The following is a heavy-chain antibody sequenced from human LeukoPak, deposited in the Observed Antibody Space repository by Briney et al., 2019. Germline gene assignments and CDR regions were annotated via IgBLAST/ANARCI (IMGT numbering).Heavy chain of an antibody. CDR1: GYIFTSYF. D-gene: IGHD1-7*01. CDR3: ASRTGTNWFDP. CDR2: INPSGGST. V-gene: IGHV1-46*01. Sequence: EASVTVSCKASGYIFTSYFMHWVRQAPGQGLEWMGLINPSGGSTRYAQKFQGRVTMTRNASISTAYMELSSLRSEDTAVYYCASRTGTNWFDPWGQGTLVTVS. J-gene: IGHJ5*02.